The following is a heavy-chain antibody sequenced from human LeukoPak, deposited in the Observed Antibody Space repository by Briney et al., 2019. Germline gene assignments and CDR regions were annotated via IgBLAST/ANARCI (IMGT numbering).Heavy chain of an antibody. J-gene: IGHJ6*02. V-gene: IGHV3-23*01. D-gene: IGHD3-10*02. CDR3: ARDLGSGSYYTPVYYYYYGMDV. CDR1: GFTFSSYA. Sequence: GGSLRLSCAASGFTFSSYAMSWVRQAPGKGLEWVSAISGSGGSTYYADSVKGRFTISRDNSKNTLYLQMNSLRAEDTAVYYCARDLGSGSYYTPVYYYYYGMDVWGQGTTVTVSS. CDR2: ISGSGGST.